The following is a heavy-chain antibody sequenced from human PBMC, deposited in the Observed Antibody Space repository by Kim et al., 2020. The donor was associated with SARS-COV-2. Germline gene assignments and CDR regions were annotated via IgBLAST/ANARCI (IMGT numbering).Heavy chain of an antibody. CDR2: INAGNGNT. J-gene: IGHJ2*01. CDR3: ARGGITPYWYFDL. V-gene: IGHV1-3*01. D-gene: IGHD1-26*01. Sequence: ASVKVSCKASGYTFTSYAMHWVRQAPGQRLEWMGWINAGNGNTKYSQKFQGRVTITRDTSASTAYMGLSSLRSEDTAVYYCARGGITPYWYFDLWGRGTLVTVSS. CDR1: GYTFTSYA.